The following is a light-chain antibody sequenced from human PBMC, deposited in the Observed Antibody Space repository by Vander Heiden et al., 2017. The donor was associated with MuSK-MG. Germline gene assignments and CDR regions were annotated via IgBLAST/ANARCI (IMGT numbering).Light chain of an antibody. CDR1: RSNIGSKT. Sequence: QSVLTQQPSASGPPGQRVTIPCSGSRSNIGSKTVNWYQQLPGTAPKLLIYSNNQRPSGVPDRCSGSKSCTSASLAIIGLQSEDDADYYCAAWDDSLNGPLFGGGTKLTVL. CDR3: AAWDDSLNGPL. J-gene: IGLJ2*01. V-gene: IGLV1-44*01. CDR2: SNN.